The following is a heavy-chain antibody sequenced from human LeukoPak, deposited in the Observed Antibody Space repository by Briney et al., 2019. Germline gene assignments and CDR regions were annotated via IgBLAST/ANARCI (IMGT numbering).Heavy chain of an antibody. Sequence: PGGSLRLSCAASGFTFSSYSMNWVRQAPGKGLEWVSSFISSSTYIYYADSVKGRFTISRDNSENTLYLQMNSLRAEDTAVYYCAKDLTRAALWFGIWGQGTMVTVSS. CDR2: FISSSTYI. D-gene: IGHD3-10*01. J-gene: IGHJ3*02. V-gene: IGHV3-21*04. CDR3: AKDLTRAALWFGI. CDR1: GFTFSSYS.